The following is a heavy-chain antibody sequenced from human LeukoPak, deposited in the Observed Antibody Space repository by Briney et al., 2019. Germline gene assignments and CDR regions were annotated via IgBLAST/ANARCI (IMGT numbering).Heavy chain of an antibody. Sequence: SETLSLTCAVSGYSISSGYFWGWIRQPSGKGLQWIASMYHRGRTYHNPSLKSRVTISVDRSKNQFSLKLSSVTAADTAVYYCARAADILAAFDICGQGTMVPASS. V-gene: IGHV4-38-2*01. CDR3: ARAADILAAFDI. CDR2: MYHRGRT. D-gene: IGHD2-15*01. J-gene: IGHJ3*02. CDR1: GYSISSGYF.